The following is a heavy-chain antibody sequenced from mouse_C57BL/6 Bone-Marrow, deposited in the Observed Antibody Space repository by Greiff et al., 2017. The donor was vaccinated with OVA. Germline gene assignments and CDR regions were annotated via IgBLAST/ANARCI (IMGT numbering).Heavy chain of an antibody. CDR1: GYTFTSYW. Sequence: QVQLQQPGAELVKPGASVKLSCKASGYTFTSYWMHWVKQRPGQGLEWIGMIHPNSGSTNYNEKFKSKATLTVDKSSSTAYMQLSSLTSEDSAVYYCSRESLWYFDVWGTGTTVTVSS. V-gene: IGHV1-64*01. CDR2: IHPNSGST. D-gene: IGHD6-2*01. J-gene: IGHJ1*03. CDR3: SRESLWYFDV.